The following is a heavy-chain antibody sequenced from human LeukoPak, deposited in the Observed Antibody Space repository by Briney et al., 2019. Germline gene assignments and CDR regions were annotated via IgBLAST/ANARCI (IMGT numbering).Heavy chain of an antibody. CDR1: GFTFSSYS. D-gene: IGHD6-13*01. CDR2: ISSSSSYI. CDR3: ARDSRGGTYSSSWYSDY. V-gene: IGHV3-21*01. J-gene: IGHJ4*02. Sequence: PGGSLRLSCAASGFTFSSYSMNWVRQAPGKGLEWVSSISSSSSYIYYADSVKGRFTISRDNAKNSLYLQMNSLRAEDTAVYYCARDSRGGTYSSSWYSDYWGQGPLVTVSS.